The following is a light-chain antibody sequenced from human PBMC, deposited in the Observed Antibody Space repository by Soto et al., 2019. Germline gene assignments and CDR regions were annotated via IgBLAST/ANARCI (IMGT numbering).Light chain of an antibody. CDR2: DAS. J-gene: IGKJ4*01. V-gene: IGKV1-9*01. Sequence: DIQLTQSPSFLSASVGGRVTITCRASQGISGSLAWYQQKPGQAPNLLIYDASTLQSGIPSRFSGSRSGTDFTLTISSLQPDDFATYYCQQFNVYPLTFGGGTKVGIK. CDR1: QGISGS. CDR3: QQFNVYPLT.